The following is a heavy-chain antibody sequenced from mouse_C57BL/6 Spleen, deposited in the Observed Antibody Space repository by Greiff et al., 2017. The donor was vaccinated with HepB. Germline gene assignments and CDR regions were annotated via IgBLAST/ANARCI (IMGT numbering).Heavy chain of an antibody. J-gene: IGHJ4*01. CDR2: IDPNSGGT. Sequence: VQLQQPGAELVKPGASVKLSCKASGYTFTSYWMHWVKQRPGRGLEWIGRIDPNSGGTKYNEKFKSKATLTVDKPSITAYMQLSSLTSEDSAVYYCARREYYSNPFYAMDYWGQGTSVTVSS. CDR1: GYTFTSYW. D-gene: IGHD2-5*01. V-gene: IGHV1-72*01. CDR3: ARREYYSNPFYAMDY.